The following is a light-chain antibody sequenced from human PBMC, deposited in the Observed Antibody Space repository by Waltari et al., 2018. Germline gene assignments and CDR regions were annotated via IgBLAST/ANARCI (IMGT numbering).Light chain of an antibody. V-gene: IGKV2-30*01. Sequence: EVVLPQSTLYLHVTLGQTASASCRSRQSRVSTDGNSHVNWFHQRPGQSPRRLIYKVPQRSSAVPNRFSVSGSDTDFTLKISRVEAEDVSIYDCMQATYSPTFGGGAKGESK. CDR3: MQATYSPT. CDR2: KVP. J-gene: IGKJ4*01. CDR1: QSRVSTDGNSH.